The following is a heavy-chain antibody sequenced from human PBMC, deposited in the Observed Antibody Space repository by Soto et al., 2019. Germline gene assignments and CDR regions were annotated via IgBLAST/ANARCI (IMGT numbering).Heavy chain of an antibody. V-gene: IGHV1-18*01. CDR1: SYTFTTYG. Sequence: PSVKVSCKASSYTFTTYGIIWVRQDPGQGLEWMGWISTYNGNIYYAQKFQGRVTRSTDESTDTAYMELRRLRSDDTATYYCARDATHYLDYWGRGTLVTVSS. J-gene: IGHJ4*02. CDR2: ISTYNGNI. CDR3: ARDATHYLDY.